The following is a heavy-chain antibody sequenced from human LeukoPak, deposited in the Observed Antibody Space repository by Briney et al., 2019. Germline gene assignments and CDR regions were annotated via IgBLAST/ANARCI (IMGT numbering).Heavy chain of an antibody. Sequence: ASVKVSCKASGGTFSSYAISWVRQAPGQGLEWMGGFDPEDGETIYAQKFQGRVAMTEDTSTDTAYMELSSLRSEDTAVYYCATGALYGSGSYYRGYDYWGQGTLVTVSS. CDR1: GGTFSSYA. CDR2: FDPEDGET. V-gene: IGHV1-24*01. D-gene: IGHD3-10*01. CDR3: ATGALYGSGSYYRGYDY. J-gene: IGHJ4*02.